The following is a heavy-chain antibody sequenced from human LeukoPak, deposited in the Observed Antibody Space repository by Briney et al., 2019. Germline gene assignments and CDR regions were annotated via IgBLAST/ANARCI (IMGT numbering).Heavy chain of an antibody. CDR3: ARGRPHGNDY. CDR1: GFTVSSNY. J-gene: IGHJ4*02. CDR2: IASDGSST. Sequence: PGGSLRLSCAASGFTVSSNYINWVRQAPGKGLVWVSRIASDGSSTTYADSVKGRFSISRDNAKNTLYLQMNSLRVEDTAVYYCARGRPHGNDYWGQGTLVTVSS. V-gene: IGHV3-74*01. D-gene: IGHD4-23*01.